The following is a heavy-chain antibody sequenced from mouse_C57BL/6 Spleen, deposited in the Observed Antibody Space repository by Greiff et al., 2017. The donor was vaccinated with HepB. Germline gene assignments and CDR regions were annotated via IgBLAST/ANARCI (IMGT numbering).Heavy chain of an antibody. CDR2: IDPSDSYT. V-gene: IGHV1-69*01. J-gene: IGHJ4*01. CDR1: GYTFTSYW. Sequence: QVQLQQPGAELVMPGASVKLSCKASGYTFTSYWMHWVKQRPGQGLEWIGEIDPSDSYTNYNQKFKGKSTLTVDKSSSTAYMQLSSLTSEDSAVYYCVRRAITTVVATRAMDYWGQGTSVTVSS. D-gene: IGHD1-1*01. CDR3: VRRAITTVVATRAMDY.